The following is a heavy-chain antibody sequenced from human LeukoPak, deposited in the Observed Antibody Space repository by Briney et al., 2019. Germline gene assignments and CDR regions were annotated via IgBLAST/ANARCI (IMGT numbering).Heavy chain of an antibody. CDR2: IYPGDSDT. D-gene: IGHD1-26*01. V-gene: IGHV5-51*01. CDR3: ARLLQRDLLLSAFDY. J-gene: IGHJ4*02. CDR1: GYSFANSW. Sequence: GESLKISCEGSGYSFANSWIGWVRQMPGKGLEWMGIIYPGDSDTTYSPSFQGQVTISADKSISTAYLQWSSLKASDTAMYYCARLLQRDLLLSAFDYWGQGTLVTVSS.